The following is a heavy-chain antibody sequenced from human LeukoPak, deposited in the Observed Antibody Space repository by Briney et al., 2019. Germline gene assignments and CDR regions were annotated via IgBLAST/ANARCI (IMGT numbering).Heavy chain of an antibody. J-gene: IGHJ4*02. CDR1: CYTFTRYG. D-gene: IGHD2-2*01. V-gene: IGHV1-18*04. Sequence: ASVKVSCKASCYTFTRYGISWVRQAAGQGLEWMGGISAYNRNTNYAQKLQGRVTMPTDTSTSTVYMELRSLRSDDTAVYYCARDQIVGCSSTSCEVNDLDYWGQGTLVTVSS. CDR2: ISAYNRNT. CDR3: ARDQIVGCSSTSCEVNDLDY.